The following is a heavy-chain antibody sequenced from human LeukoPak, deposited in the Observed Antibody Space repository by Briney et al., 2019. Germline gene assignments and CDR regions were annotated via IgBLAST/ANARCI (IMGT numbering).Heavy chain of an antibody. CDR2: ITSDGSTT. V-gene: IGHV3-74*03. CDR1: GFTFSRYW. CDR3: VRDNYGVDY. J-gene: IGHJ4*02. D-gene: IGHD3-16*01. Sequence: GWSLRLSCAASGFTFSRYWMQWVRQAPGKGLVWVSHITSDGSTTTYADSVKGRFTTSRDNAKNTLYLQMNSLRAEDTAVYYCVRDNYGVDYWGQGTLVTVSS.